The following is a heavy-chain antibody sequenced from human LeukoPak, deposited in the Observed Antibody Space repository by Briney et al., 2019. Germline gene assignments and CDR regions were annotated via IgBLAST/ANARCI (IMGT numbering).Heavy chain of an antibody. CDR3: ATGRYCTNGVCYSFSDY. CDR2: FDPEDGET. D-gene: IGHD2-8*01. V-gene: IGHV1-24*01. Sequence: GASVKVSCKVSGYTLTELSMRWVRQAPGKRLEWMGGFDPEDGETIYAQKFQGRVTMTEDTSTDTAYMELSSLRSEDTAVYYCATGRYCTNGVCYSFSDYWGQGTLVTVSS. J-gene: IGHJ4*02. CDR1: GYTLTELS.